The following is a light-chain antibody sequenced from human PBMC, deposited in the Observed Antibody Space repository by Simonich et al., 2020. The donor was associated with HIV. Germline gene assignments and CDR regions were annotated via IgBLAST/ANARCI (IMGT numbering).Light chain of an antibody. CDR1: QSLVHSDGNTY. CDR3: MQGTLWWT. CDR2: KVS. J-gene: IGKJ1*01. V-gene: IGKV2-30*02. Sequence: DIVMTQSPLSLPVTLGQPASISCRSSQSLVHSDGNTYLNWYHQGPGQSPRRLIYKVSNRDSGVPDRFIGSGSDTDFTLKISRVEAEDVGIYYCMQGTLWWTFGQGTKVEIK.